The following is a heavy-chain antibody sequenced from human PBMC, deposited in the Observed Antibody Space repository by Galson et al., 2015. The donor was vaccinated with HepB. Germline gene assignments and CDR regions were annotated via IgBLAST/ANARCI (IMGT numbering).Heavy chain of an antibody. J-gene: IGHJ5*01. V-gene: IGHV1-24*01. D-gene: IGHD6-13*01. CDR3: ATVRYSSSWYDS. CDR1: GSTLTELS. CDR2: FDPEDGET. Sequence: SVKVSCKVSGSTLTELSMHWVRQSPGKGLECMGGFDPEDGETIYAQKFQGRVTMTEDTSTDTAYMELSSLRSEDTAVYYCATVRYSSSWYDSWGQGTLVTVSS.